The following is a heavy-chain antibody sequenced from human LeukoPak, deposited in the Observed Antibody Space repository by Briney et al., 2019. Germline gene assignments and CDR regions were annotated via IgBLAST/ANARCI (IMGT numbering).Heavy chain of an antibody. CDR2: INPNSGGT. V-gene: IGHV1-2*02. D-gene: IGHD5-18*01. CDR1: GYTFTGYY. J-gene: IGHJ4*02. CDR3: ATGTGGYSYGYGHFDY. Sequence: ASVKVSCKASGYTFTGYYMHWVRQAPGQGLEWMGWINPNSGGTNYAQKFQGRVTMTRDTSISTAYMDLSRLRSDDTAVYYCATGTGGYSYGYGHFDYWGQGTLVTVSS.